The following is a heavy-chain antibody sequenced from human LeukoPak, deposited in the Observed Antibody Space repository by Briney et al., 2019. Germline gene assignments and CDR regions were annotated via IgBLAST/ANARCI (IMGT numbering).Heavy chain of an antibody. CDR2: IKQDGSEG. J-gene: IGHJ4*02. D-gene: IGHD3-16*01. Sequence: PGGSLRLSCAASGFIFNKAWMNWVRQAPGKGLEWVANIKQDGSEGYYMDSVKGRFTISRDNAKNLLFLQMNSLRPDDTAVYYCARLNFWSNSYAAPFDSWGQGSLVTVSS. CDR1: GFIFNKAW. CDR3: ARLNFWSNSYAAPFDS. V-gene: IGHV3-7*01.